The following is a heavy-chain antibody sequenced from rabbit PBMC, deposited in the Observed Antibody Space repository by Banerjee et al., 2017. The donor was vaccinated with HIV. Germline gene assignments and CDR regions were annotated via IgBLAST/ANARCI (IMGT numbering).Heavy chain of an antibody. V-gene: IGHV1S40*01. CDR3: ARTAGGSYYGYFNL. CDR1: GFSFSSGYY. Sequence: QSLEESGGDLVKPGASLTLTCTTSGFSFSSGYYMCWVRQAPGKGLEWIACIYTGSSGSTYYASWAKGRFTISKTSSTTVTLQMTSLTAADTATYFCARTAGGSYYGYFNLWGPGTPVTVS. CDR2: IYTGSSGST. D-gene: IGHD8-1*01. J-gene: IGHJ4*01.